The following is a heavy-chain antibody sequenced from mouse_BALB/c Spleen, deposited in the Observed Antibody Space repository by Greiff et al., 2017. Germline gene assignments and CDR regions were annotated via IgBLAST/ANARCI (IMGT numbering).Heavy chain of an antibody. J-gene: IGHJ2*01. D-gene: IGHD1-1*01. V-gene: IGHV1-69*02. CDR2: IYPSDSYT. CDR1: GYTFTSYW. CDR3: TRGYYGSSLDY. Sequence: VQLQQPGAELVRPGASVKLSCKASGYTFTSYWINWVKQRPGQGLEWIGNIYPSDSYTNYNQKFKDKATLTVDKSSSTAYMQLSSPTSEDSAVYYCTRGYYGSSLDYWGQGTTRTVSS.